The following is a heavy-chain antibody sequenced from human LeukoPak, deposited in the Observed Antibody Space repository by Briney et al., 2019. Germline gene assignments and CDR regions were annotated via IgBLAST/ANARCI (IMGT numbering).Heavy chain of an antibody. Sequence: GGSLRLSCAASGFTFSSYAMTWVRQAPGKGLEWVSGISGSGGSSYSADSVKGRFTISRDNSKKTQYMQMNSLRAEDTAVYYCTKHRGGWIDAFDIWGQGTMVTVSS. CDR3: TKHRGGWIDAFDI. CDR2: ISGSGGSS. V-gene: IGHV3-23*01. CDR1: GFTFSSYA. D-gene: IGHD5-12*01. J-gene: IGHJ3*02.